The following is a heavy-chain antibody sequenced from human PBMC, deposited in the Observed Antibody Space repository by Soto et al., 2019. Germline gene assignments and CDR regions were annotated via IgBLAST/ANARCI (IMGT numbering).Heavy chain of an antibody. V-gene: IGHV1-3*01. CDR2: INAGNGNT. Sequence: ASVKVSCKASGYTFTSYAMHWVRQAPGQRLEWMGWINAGNGNTKYSQKFQGRVTITRDTSASTAYMELSSLRSEDTAVYYCARFPHYYYDSSGYDYWGKGTLVTVSS. CDR1: GYTFTSYA. D-gene: IGHD3-22*01. J-gene: IGHJ4*02. CDR3: ARFPHYYYDSSGYDY.